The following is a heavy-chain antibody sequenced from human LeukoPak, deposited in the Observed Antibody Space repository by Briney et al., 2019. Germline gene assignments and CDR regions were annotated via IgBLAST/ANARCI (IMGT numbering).Heavy chain of an antibody. D-gene: IGHD4-11*01. CDR2: ISSGDGTNI. CDR1: GFTFSSYW. CDR3: TRTTGQRCFDC. V-gene: IGHV3-74*01. J-gene: IGHJ4*02. Sequence: ASVKVSCKASGFTFSSYWMHWVRQAPGKGPVWISHISSGDGTNIGYADSVKGRFTISRDNAKNTLYLQMNSLGVEDTAVYYCTRTTGQRCFDCWGQGTQVTVSS.